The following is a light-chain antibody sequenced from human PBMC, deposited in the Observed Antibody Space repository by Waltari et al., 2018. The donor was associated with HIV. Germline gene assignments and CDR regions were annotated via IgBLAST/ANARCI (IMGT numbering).Light chain of an antibody. CDR2: DVS. J-gene: IGKJ1*01. CDR3: QQRRNWPQT. CDR1: QSLSGY. V-gene: IGKV3-11*01. Sequence: EIVLTQSPATLSLSPGDRATLPCRASQSLSGYLAWYQQKPGQAPRLLIYDVSNRATGIPARFSGSGSGTDFTLTVSSLEPEDFAVYYCQQRRNWPQTFGQGTKVEIK.